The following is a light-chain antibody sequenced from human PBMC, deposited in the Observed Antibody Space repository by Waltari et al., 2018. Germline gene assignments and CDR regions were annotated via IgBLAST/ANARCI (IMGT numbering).Light chain of an antibody. J-gene: IGLJ3*02. CDR1: SSNTGGGHD. V-gene: IGLV1-40*01. CDR2: GNN. CDR3: QSFDIRLSGGVV. Sequence: QSVLTQPPSMSGAPGQRVTLSCTGRSSNTGGGHDLHWSQVFPGTAPKLLIYGNNNRPSGVPDRFSGSKSDTSASLAIGGLQAEDEADYYCQSFDIRLSGGVVFGGGTKVTVL.